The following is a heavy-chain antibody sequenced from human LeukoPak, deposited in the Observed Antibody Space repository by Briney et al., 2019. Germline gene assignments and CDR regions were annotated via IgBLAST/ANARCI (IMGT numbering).Heavy chain of an antibody. Sequence: AGGSLRLSCAASGFTFSSYGMHWVRQAPGKGLEWVAFIRYDGSNKYYADSVKGRFTISRDNSKNTLYLQMNSLRAEDTAVYYCAKDHYYRLDYWGQGTLVTVSS. CDR2: IRYDGSNK. D-gene: IGHD3-10*01. V-gene: IGHV3-30*02. J-gene: IGHJ4*02. CDR1: GFTFSSYG. CDR3: AKDHYYRLDY.